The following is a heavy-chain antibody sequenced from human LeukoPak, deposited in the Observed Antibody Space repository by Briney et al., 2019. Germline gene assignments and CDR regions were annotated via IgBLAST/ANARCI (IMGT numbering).Heavy chain of an antibody. J-gene: IGHJ4*02. CDR3: ARGDYYDILTGYYPFDY. V-gene: IGHV3-48*01. CDR2: ISSSSSTI. Sequence: GGSLRLSCAASGFTFSSYEMNWVRQAPGKGLEWVSYISSSSSTIYYADSVKGRFTISRDNAKNSLYLQMNGLRAEDTAVYYCARGDYYDILTGYYPFDYWGQGTLVTVSS. CDR1: GFTFSSYE. D-gene: IGHD3-9*01.